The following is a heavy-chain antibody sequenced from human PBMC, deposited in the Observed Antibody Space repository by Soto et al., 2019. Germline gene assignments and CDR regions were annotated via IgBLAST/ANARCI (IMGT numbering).Heavy chain of an antibody. CDR1: GGSFGSSA. J-gene: IGHJ3*01. V-gene: IGHV1-69*01. CDR3: ASLRRDWGDAFDL. D-gene: IGHD3-16*01. CDR2: IIPVFDKA. Sequence: QVQLVQSGADVKKPGSSVKVSCKTSGGSFGSSAISWVRQAPAQGLEWMGEIIPVFDKANYAQNFQGRLTITADELTGTVFMELSSLRSEDTAVYFCASLRRDWGDAFDLWGLGTFVTVSS.